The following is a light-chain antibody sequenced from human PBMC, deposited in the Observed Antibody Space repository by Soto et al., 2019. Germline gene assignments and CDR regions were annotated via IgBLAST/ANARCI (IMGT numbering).Light chain of an antibody. J-gene: IGLJ1*01. V-gene: IGLV2-14*01. CDR1: SSDVGGYNY. CDR2: DVS. Sequence: QSVLTQPASESGSPGQSITISCTGNSSDVGGYNYVSWYQQHPGKAPNLKIYDVSNRPSGVSNRFSGSKSGNTASLTISGLQAEDEADYYCSSYTSSSTQVFGTGTKVTVL. CDR3: SSYTSSSTQV.